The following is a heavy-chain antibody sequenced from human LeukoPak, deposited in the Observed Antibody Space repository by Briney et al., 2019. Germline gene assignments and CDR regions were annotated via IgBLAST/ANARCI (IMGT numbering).Heavy chain of an antibody. CDR1: GGSISNYY. D-gene: IGHD2-2*01. CDR2: LYDSGST. V-gene: IGHV4-59*01. Sequence: SETLSLTCTASGGSISNYYWSWIRQPPGKGLEWIGHLYDSGSTKYNPSLKSRVTISVDMSKKQFSLKLSSVTAADTAVYYCARIPNCSSTSCYLYLFDYWGQGTLVTVSS. J-gene: IGHJ4*02. CDR3: ARIPNCSSTSCYLYLFDY.